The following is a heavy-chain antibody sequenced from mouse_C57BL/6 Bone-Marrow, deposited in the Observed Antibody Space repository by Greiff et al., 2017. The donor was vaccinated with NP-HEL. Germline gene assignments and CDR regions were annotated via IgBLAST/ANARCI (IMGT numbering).Heavy chain of an antibody. Sequence: QVQLQQSGAELVRPGTSVKVSCKASGYAFTNYLIEWVKQRPGQGLEWIGVINPGSGGTNYNEKFKGKATLTADKSSSTAYMQLSSLTSEDSAVYFCARSYYSWFAYWGQGTLVTVSA. V-gene: IGHV1-54*01. CDR3: ARSYYSWFAY. CDR2: INPGSGGT. D-gene: IGHD1-1*01. CDR1: GYAFTNYL. J-gene: IGHJ3*01.